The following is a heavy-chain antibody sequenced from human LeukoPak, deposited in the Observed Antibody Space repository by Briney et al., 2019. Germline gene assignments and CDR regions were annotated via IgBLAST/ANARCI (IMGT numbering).Heavy chain of an antibody. V-gene: IGHV1-2*02. J-gene: IGHJ4*02. CDR3: AKSQYSFASGSSRPLFDY. CDR1: GYIFTDYY. D-gene: IGHD3-10*01. CDR2: INSNSGGT. Sequence: ASVKVSCKASGYIFTDYYIHWVRQVRGQGLEWMGWINSNSGGTYFAQKFEARVTLTRDTIINTGYMEMRGLTSDDTAVYYCAKSQYSFASGSSRPLFDYWGQGTLVTVPS.